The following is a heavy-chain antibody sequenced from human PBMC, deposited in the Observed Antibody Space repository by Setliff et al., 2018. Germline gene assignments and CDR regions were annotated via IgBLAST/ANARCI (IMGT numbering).Heavy chain of an antibody. CDR1: GGTFSSYV. Sequence: SVKVSCKASGGTFSSYVISWVREAPGQGLEWMGGIIPMFGTNYAQKFQGRVTITADESTSTAYMELSSLGSEDTAVYYCAGGQPLVRKYYYMDVWGKGTTVTVAS. V-gene: IGHV1-69*13. J-gene: IGHJ6*03. CDR2: IIPMFGT. CDR3: AGGQPLVRKYYYMDV. D-gene: IGHD3-10*01.